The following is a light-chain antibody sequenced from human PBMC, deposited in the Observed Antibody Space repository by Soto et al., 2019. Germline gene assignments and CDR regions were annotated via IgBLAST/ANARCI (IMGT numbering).Light chain of an antibody. CDR2: GNS. J-gene: IGLJ1*01. CDR3: QSYDSSLSGYV. Sequence: QSVLTQPPSVSGAPGQKVTISCTGSSSNIGAGYDVNWYQQLPGTAPKFLIYGNSNRPSGVPDRSSGSKSGTSASLAITGLQAEDEADYYCQSYDSSLSGYVFGTGTKVT. CDR1: SSNIGAGYD. V-gene: IGLV1-40*01.